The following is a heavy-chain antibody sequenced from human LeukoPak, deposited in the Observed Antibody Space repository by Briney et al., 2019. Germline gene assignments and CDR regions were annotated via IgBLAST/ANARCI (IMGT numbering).Heavy chain of an antibody. CDR3: TTGALDY. V-gene: IGHV3-73*01. J-gene: IGHJ4*02. Sequence: PGGSLRLSCAGSGFTFSGSAMHWVRQASGKGLEWVGRIRSRANSYVTAYAASVEGRFTISRHDSKNTAYLQMNSLKTEDTAVYYCTTGALDYWGQGTLVTVSS. D-gene: IGHD3-3*02. CDR1: GFTFSGSA. CDR2: IRSRANSYVT.